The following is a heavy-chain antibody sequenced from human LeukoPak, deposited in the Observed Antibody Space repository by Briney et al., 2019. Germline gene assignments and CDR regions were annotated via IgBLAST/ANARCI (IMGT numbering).Heavy chain of an antibody. Sequence: ASVMVSCTASVYTFTSYDINWVRQATGQGLEWMGWMNPNSGNTGYAQKFQGRVTMTRNTSISTAYMELSSLRSEDTAVYYCARVKYYGGNSLRYWGQGTLVTVSS. CDR2: MNPNSGNT. CDR1: VYTFTSYD. D-gene: IGHD4-23*01. CDR3: ARVKYYGGNSLRY. V-gene: IGHV1-8*01. J-gene: IGHJ4*02.